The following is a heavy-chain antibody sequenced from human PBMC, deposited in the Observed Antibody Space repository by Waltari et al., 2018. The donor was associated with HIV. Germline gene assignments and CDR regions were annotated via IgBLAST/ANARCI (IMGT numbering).Heavy chain of an antibody. Sequence: EVQLVESGGGLVQPGRSLRLSCAASGFTFDDYAMHWVRQALGEGLEWVSGISWNSVTIVYADSGKGRFTISRDNAKNSLYLQMNSLRAEDTALYYCSKDKRSGYGGNSVWYFDLWGRGTLVTVSS. D-gene: IGHD4-17*01. J-gene: IGHJ2*01. CDR1: GFTFDDYA. CDR2: ISWNSVTI. CDR3: SKDKRSGYGGNSVWYFDL. V-gene: IGHV3-9*01.